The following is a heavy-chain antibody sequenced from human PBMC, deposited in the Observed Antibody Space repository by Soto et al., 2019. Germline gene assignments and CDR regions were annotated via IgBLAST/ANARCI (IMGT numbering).Heavy chain of an antibody. CDR3: ARGDTIFGFYYCGMDV. V-gene: IGHV3-13*01. CDR2: IGTAGDT. CDR1: AFTFSRYG. D-gene: IGHD3-3*01. J-gene: IGHJ6*02. Sequence: GESLRHSLAASAFTFSRYGMHWVRQATGKGLEWVSAIGTAGDTYYPGSVKGRFTISRENAKNSLYLQMNSLRAEDTAVYYCARGDTIFGFYYCGMDVWGQGTTVTVSS.